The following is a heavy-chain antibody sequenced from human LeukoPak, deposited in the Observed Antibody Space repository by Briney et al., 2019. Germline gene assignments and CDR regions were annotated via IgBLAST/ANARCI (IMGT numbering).Heavy chain of an antibody. D-gene: IGHD4-17*01. Sequence: TGGSLRLSCAASGLTFTSEAMSWVRQAPGKGLVWVSRIDTDGSSTNYADSVKGRFTISRDNAKNTLYPQMNSLRAEDTAVYYCVSTPDDYGDYGDYGDWGQGTLVTVSS. J-gene: IGHJ4*02. CDR1: GLTFTSEA. V-gene: IGHV3-74*01. CDR3: VSTPDDYGDYGDYGD. CDR2: IDTDGSST.